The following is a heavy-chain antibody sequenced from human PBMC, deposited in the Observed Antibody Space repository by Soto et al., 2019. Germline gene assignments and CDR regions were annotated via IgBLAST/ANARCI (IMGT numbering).Heavy chain of an antibody. J-gene: IGHJ3*02. CDR3: ARGYCSGGSCYPSAAFDI. CDR2: INAGNGNT. V-gene: IGHV1-3*01. Sequence: ASVKVSCKASGYTFTSYAMHWVRQAPGQRLEWMGWINAGNGNTKYSQKFQGRVTITRDTSASTAYMELSSLRSEDTAVYYCARGYCSGGSCYPSAAFDIRGQGTMVTVSS. CDR1: GYTFTSYA. D-gene: IGHD2-15*01.